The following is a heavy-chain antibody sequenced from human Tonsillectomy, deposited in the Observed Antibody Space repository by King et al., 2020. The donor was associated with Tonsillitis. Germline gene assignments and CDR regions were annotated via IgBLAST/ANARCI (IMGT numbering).Heavy chain of an antibody. V-gene: IGHV1-2*02. CDR1: GYGFTDYY. CDR2: VNSNSGGR. D-gene: IGHD3-16*01. J-gene: IGHJ6*02. CDR3: ARGGKSAYGMDV. Sequence: QLVQSGAEVKKPGASVKVSCKASGYGFTDYYMHWVRQAPGQGLEWMGWVNSNSGGRNYAQKFQGRVTLTRDASIGTASMELRSLRSDDTAVYYCARGGKSAYGMDVWGQGTTVTVS.